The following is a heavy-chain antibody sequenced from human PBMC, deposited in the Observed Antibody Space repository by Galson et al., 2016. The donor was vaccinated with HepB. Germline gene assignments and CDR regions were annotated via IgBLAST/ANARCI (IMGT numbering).Heavy chain of an antibody. J-gene: IGHJ4*02. CDR1: GFTFDDYA. V-gene: IGHV3-48*01. D-gene: IGHD5-24*01. CDR2: ITSSSSTI. Sequence: SLRLSCAASGFTFDDYAMHWVRQAPGKGLEWVSYITSSSSTIYYADSVKGRFTISRDNAKNSLYLQMNSLRAEDTAIYFCARSKRDTRDYWGQGTLVTVSS. CDR3: ARSKRDTRDY.